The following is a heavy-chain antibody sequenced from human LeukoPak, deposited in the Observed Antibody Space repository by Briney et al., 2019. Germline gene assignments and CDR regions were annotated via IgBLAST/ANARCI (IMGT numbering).Heavy chain of an antibody. J-gene: IGHJ6*02. CDR2: ISAYNGNT. CDR1: GYTFTSYG. CDR3: ARDFTSYYYGSGSSDV. V-gene: IGHV1-18*01. Sequence: GASVKVSCKASGYTFTSYGISWVRQAPGQGLEWMGWISAYNGNTNYAQKLQGRVTMTTDTSTSTAYMELRSLRSDDTAVYYCARDFTSYYYGSGSSDVWGQGTTVTVSS. D-gene: IGHD3-10*01.